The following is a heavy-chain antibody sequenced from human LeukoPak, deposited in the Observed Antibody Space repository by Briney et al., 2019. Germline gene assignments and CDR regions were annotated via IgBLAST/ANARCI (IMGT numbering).Heavy chain of an antibody. CDR1: GYTFTSYG. J-gene: IGHJ4*02. CDR3: ARSPHILTGENFDY. CDR2: ISAYNGNT. V-gene: IGHV1-18*01. Sequence: ASVKVSCKASGYTFTSYGISWVRQAPGQGLEWMGWISAYNGNTNYAQKLQGRVTMTTDTSTSTACMELRSLRSDDTAVFYCARSPHILTGENFDYWGQGTLVTVSS. D-gene: IGHD3-9*01.